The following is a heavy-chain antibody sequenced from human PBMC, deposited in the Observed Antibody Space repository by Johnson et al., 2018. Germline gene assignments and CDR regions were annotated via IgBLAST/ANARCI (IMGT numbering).Heavy chain of an antibody. Sequence: VQLVESGGGVVRPGGSLRLSCAASGFTFDDYGMSWVRQAPGKGLEWGDGSNWNGGSTGYADSVKGRFTISRENAKNSLYLQMNSLRAEDTALYPCARSKCGGYYGVFDCWGQGTMVTVSS. CDR3: ARSKCGGYYGVFDC. D-gene: IGHD1-26*01. J-gene: IGHJ3*01. CDR2: SNWNGGST. CDR1: GFTFDDYG. V-gene: IGHV3-20*01.